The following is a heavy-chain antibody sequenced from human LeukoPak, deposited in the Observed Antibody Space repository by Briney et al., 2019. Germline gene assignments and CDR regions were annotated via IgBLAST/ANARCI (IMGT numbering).Heavy chain of an antibody. CDR2: INHSGST. CDR1: GGSFSGYY. Sequence: SETLSLTCAVYGGSFSGYYWSWIRQPPGKGLEWIGEINHSGSTNYNPSLKSRVIISVDTSKNQFSLKLSSVTAADTAVYYCARGPGSGSYYGYWGQGTLVTVSS. J-gene: IGHJ4*02. D-gene: IGHD3-10*01. V-gene: IGHV4-34*01. CDR3: ARGPGSGSYYGY.